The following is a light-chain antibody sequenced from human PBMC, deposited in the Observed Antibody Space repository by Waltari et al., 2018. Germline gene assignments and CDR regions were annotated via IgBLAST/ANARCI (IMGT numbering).Light chain of an antibody. CDR3: LQYLHTPRT. CDR2: WAS. Sequence: DVVMTQSPDSLAVSLGERATINRKSSQSLLYTSNNKNYLVWYQQKPGQPPKILIYWASIRESGVPDRFSGSGSGTDFTLTISGLQAEDVASYFCLQYLHTPRTFGQGTKVEIK. CDR1: QSLLYTSNNKNY. J-gene: IGKJ1*01. V-gene: IGKV4-1*01.